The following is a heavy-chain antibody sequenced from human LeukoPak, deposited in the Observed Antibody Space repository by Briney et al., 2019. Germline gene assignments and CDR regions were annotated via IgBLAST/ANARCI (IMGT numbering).Heavy chain of an antibody. CDR1: GGSFSGYY. CDR3: ARRYGSGRIDY. Sequence: SETLSLTCAVYGGSFSGYYWSWIRQPPGKGLEWIGEINHSGSTNYNPSLKSRVTISVDTSKNQFSLKLSPVTAADTAVYYCARRYGSGRIDYWGQGTLVTVSS. V-gene: IGHV4-34*01. D-gene: IGHD3-10*01. J-gene: IGHJ4*02. CDR2: INHSGST.